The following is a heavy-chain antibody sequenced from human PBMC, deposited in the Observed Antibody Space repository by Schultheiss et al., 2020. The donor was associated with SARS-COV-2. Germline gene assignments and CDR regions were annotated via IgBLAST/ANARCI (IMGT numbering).Heavy chain of an antibody. J-gene: IGHJ4*02. Sequence: SETLSLTCAVYGGSFSGYYWSWIRQPPGKGLEWIGYIYYSGSTYYNPSLKSRVTISVDTSKNQFSLKLSSVTAADTAVYYCARNWGSGSDYFDYWGQGTLGTVSS. V-gene: IGHV4-59*01. D-gene: IGHD7-27*01. CDR3: ARNWGSGSDYFDY. CDR1: GGSFSGYY. CDR2: IYYSGST.